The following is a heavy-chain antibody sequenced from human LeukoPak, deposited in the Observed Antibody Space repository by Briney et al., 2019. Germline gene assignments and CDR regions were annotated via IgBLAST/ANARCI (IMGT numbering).Heavy chain of an antibody. J-gene: IGHJ4*02. CDR2: IYTNGAT. Sequence: LETLSLTCSVSGTSLSLFHWTWFRQPAGKRPEWIGLIYTNGATTLNPSLKSRVAMSVDLAKNQLFLNLASVTAADTAMCYCAKKDGDCWGQGTLVTVSS. CDR1: GTSLSLFH. V-gene: IGHV4-4*07. CDR3: AKKDGDC.